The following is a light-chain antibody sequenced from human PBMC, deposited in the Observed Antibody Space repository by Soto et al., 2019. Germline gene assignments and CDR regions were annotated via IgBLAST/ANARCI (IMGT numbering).Light chain of an antibody. CDR2: RNN. Sequence: QSVLTQPPSASGTPGQRVTISCSGSTSNIGSNFVYWYQQLLGTAPKFLIHRNNQRPSGVPDRFSGSKSGTSASLAISGLRSEDEADYYCAAWDDSLSGYVFGTGTKVTVL. CDR3: AAWDDSLSGYV. V-gene: IGLV1-47*01. CDR1: TSNIGSNF. J-gene: IGLJ1*01.